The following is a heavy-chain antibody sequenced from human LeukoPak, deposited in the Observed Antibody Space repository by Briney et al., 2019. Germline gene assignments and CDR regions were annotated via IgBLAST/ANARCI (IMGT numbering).Heavy chain of an antibody. CDR2: ISYDGSNK. CDR3: AKAGQYKVWFGELSYYFDY. Sequence: GGSLRLSCAASGFTFSSYAMHWVRQAPGKGLEWVAVISYDGSNKYYADSVKGRFTISRDNSKNTLYLQMNSLRAEDTAVYYCAKAGQYKVWFGELSYYFDYWGQGTLVTVSS. J-gene: IGHJ4*02. CDR1: GFTFSSYA. D-gene: IGHD3-10*01. V-gene: IGHV3-30-3*01.